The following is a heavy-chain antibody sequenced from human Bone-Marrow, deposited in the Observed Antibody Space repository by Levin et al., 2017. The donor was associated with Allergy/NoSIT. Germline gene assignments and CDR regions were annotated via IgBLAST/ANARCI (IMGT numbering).Heavy chain of an antibody. D-gene: IGHD2-2*01. CDR2: IWYDGDNK. J-gene: IGHJ4*02. V-gene: IGHV3-33*01. CDR1: GFTFRSYG. Sequence: PRGSLRLSCVASGFTFRSYGMHWVRQAPGKGLEWVAVIWYDGDNKHYADSVKGRFTISRDNSKNMVFLQMNSLRAEDTAVYYCARDLGLISVLGYCLSTNCYGLAYWGQGTLVTVSS. CDR3: ARDLGLISVLGYCLSTNCYGLAY.